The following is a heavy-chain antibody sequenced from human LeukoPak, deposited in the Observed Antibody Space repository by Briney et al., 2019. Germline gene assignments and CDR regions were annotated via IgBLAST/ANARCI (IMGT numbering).Heavy chain of an antibody. CDR1: GFTFNTYW. CDR2: ISGSGGST. D-gene: IGHD3-10*01. J-gene: IGHJ3*02. CDR3: AKPFRDDAFDI. Sequence: PGGSLRLSCAASGFTFNTYWMHWVRQGPGKGLEWVSAISGSGGSTYYADSVKGRFTISRDNSKNTLYLQMNSLRAEDTAVYYCAKPFRDDAFDIWGQGTMVTVSS. V-gene: IGHV3-23*01.